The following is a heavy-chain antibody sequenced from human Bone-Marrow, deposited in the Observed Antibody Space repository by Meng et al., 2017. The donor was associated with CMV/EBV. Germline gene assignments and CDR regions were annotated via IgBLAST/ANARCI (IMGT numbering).Heavy chain of an antibody. CDR3: ARVTIFGAIY. D-gene: IGHD3-3*01. V-gene: IGHV4-39*07. J-gene: IGHJ4*02. Sequence: GSLRLSCAASGFTFSSYSMNWVRQAPGKGLEWIGSIYYSGSTYYNPSLKSRVTISVDTSKNQFSLKLSSVTAADTAVYYCARVTIFGAIYWGQGTLVTVSS. CDR1: GFTFSSYS. CDR2: IYYSGST.